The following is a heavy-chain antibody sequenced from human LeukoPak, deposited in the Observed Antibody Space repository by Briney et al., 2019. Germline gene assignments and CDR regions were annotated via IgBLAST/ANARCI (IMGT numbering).Heavy chain of an antibody. CDR2: INPNSGGT. J-gene: IGHJ4*02. CDR3: ATRPPPVGTGPFDY. Sequence: ASVKVSCKASGYTFTGYYMHWVRQAPGQGLEWMGWINPNSGGTNYAQKFQGRVTMTRDTSISTAYMELSRLRSDDTAMYYCATRPPPVGTGPFDYWGQGTLVSVSS. D-gene: IGHD1-26*01. V-gene: IGHV1-2*02. CDR1: GYTFTGYY.